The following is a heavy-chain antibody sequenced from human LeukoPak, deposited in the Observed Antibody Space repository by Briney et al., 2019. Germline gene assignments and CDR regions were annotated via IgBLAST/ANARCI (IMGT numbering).Heavy chain of an antibody. D-gene: IGHD2-15*01. CDR1: GDSVASNSAA. J-gene: IGHJ4*02. V-gene: IGHV6-1*01. CDR2: TYYRSKWYN. CDR3: ARGYCSGGSCYNDY. Sequence: SQTLSLTCAIAGDSVASNSAAWNWIRQSPSRGLKWLGRTYYRSKWYNDYAVSVKGRITINADTSKNQFSLQVNSVTPEDTAVYYCARGYCSGGSCYNDYWGQGTLVTVSS.